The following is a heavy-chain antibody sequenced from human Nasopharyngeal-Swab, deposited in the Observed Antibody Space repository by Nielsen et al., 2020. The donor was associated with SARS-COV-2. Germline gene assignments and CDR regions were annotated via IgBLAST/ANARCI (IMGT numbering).Heavy chain of an antibody. D-gene: IGHD2-15*01. V-gene: IGHV3-30*03. Sequence: GESLKISCAASGFIFSSHWMSWVRQAPGKGLEWVAFIAHDANNEYYGDSVKGRFSISRDNAKNTLYLQMNSLRAEDTAVYYCARDVGGRDNYWGQGALVTVSS. J-gene: IGHJ4*02. CDR3: ARDVGGRDNY. CDR1: GFIFSSHW. CDR2: IAHDANNE.